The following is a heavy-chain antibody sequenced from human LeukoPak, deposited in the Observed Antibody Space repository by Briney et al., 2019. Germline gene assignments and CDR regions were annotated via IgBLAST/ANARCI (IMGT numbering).Heavy chain of an antibody. Sequence: ASVKVSCKASGYTFTGYYMHWVRQAPGQGLEWMGWINPNSGGTNYAQKFQGRVTMTRDTSISTAYMELSRLRSDDTAVYYCARDPPRHIVVAGGDYWGQGTLVTVSS. V-gene: IGHV1-2*02. D-gene: IGHD2-21*01. CDR1: GYTFTGYY. J-gene: IGHJ4*02. CDR3: ARDPPRHIVVAGGDY. CDR2: INPNSGGT.